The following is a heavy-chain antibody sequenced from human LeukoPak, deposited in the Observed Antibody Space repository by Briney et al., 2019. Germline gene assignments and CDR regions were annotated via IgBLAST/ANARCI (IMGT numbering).Heavy chain of an antibody. CDR1: GYTFTSYY. CDR3: ARGEYYDSSGYYPYDY. D-gene: IGHD3-22*01. Sequence: ASVKVSCKASGYTFTSYYMHWVRQAPGQGLEWMGWISAYNGNTNYAQKLQGRVTMTTDTSTSTAYMELRSLRSDDTAVYYCARGEYYDSSGYYPYDYWGQGTLVTVSS. J-gene: IGHJ4*02. V-gene: IGHV1-18*04. CDR2: ISAYNGNT.